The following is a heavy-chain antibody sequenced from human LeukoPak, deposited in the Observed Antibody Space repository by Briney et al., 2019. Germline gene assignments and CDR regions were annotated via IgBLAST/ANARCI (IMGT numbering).Heavy chain of an antibody. J-gene: IGHJ6*02. CDR3: GRYYVMDV. Sequence: GGSLRLSCAASGFTFSTYVMNWIRQAPAKGLEWVSTISDSGGSTYYADSVKGRFTISRDNSKSTLYLQMNSLRAEDTAVYYCGRYYVMDVWGQGTSVTVSS. CDR2: ISDSGGST. V-gene: IGHV3-23*01. CDR1: GFTFSTYV.